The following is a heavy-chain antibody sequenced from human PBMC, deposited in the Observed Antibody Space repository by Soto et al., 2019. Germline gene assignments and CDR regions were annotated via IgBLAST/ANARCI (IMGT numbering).Heavy chain of an antibody. V-gene: IGHV4-59*01. CDR2: VYNSGST. J-gene: IGHJ5*02. CDR1: GGSISSNY. CDR3: ARYRREAVAGYTLDS. Sequence: SETLSLTWTVSGGSISSNYLTWIRQPPGKGLEWIGYVYNSGSTNYNPSLKSRVTISEDTSKSQFSLKVNSMTAADTAVYYCARYRREAVAGYTLDSWGQGMLVTVSS. D-gene: IGHD6-13*01.